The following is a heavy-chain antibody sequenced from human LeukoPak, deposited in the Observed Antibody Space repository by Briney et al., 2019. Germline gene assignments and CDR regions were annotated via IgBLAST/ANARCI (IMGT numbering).Heavy chain of an antibody. D-gene: IGHD1-26*01. CDR1: GYTFSSYG. J-gene: IGHJ4*02. CDR3: AKGGEGGSHRYFEY. CDR2: ILYDGSHE. Sequence: PGGSLRLSCAPSGYTFSSYGMHWVPHAPDKGVVWVTFILYDGSHEYYADSVKGRFTSSRDNSKNTLYLQMNSLRPEDTAVYYCAKGGEGGSHRYFEYWGQGTLVTVSS. V-gene: IGHV3-30*02.